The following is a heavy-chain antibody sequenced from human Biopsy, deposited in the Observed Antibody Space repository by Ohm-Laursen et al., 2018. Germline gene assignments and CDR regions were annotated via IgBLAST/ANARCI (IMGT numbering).Heavy chain of an antibody. CDR2: IYTIGDT. CDR1: GASMTGYF. V-gene: IGHV4-4*07. J-gene: IGHJ3*01. D-gene: IGHD3-3*01. Sequence: GALSLTCTVSGASMTGYFWTWVRQPAGKGLEWIGHIYTIGDTTYNPSLESRVTMSLDTSKNQFSLKMTSLTAADTAVYFCAREDEGLLRALDLWGQGTMVTVSS. CDR3: AREDEGLLRALDL.